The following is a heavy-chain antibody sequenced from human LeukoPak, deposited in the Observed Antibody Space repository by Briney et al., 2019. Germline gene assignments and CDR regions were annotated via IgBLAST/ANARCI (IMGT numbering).Heavy chain of an antibody. D-gene: IGHD5-24*01. CDR1: GGSYSGYY. CDR3: ARDMAR. CDR2: INHSGST. Sequence: PSETLSLTCGVYGGSYSGYYWSWIRQPPGKGLEWIGEINHSGSTNYNPSLKSRVTISVDTSKNQFSLKLSSVTAADTAVYYCARDMARWGQGTLVTVSS. V-gene: IGHV4-34*01. J-gene: IGHJ4*02.